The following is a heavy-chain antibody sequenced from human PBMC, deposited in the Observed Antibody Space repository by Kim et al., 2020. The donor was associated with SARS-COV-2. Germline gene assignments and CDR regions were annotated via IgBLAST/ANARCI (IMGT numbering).Heavy chain of an antibody. V-gene: IGHV3-21*01. Sequence: GGSLRLSCAASGFTFKTFSMNWVRQAPGKGLEWVSSIDFRSASIYYSDSVKGRFTISRDNAKNLLFLQMDSLRVEDTGVYYCARQGGAIAPAASHFDV. CDR3: ARQGGAIAPAASHFDV. CDR1: GFTFKTFS. D-gene: IGHD2-2*01. CDR2: IDFRSASI. J-gene: IGHJ3*01.